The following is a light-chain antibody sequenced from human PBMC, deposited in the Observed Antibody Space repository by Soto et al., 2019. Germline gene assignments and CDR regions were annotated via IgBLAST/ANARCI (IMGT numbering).Light chain of an antibody. J-gene: IGKJ5*01. V-gene: IGKV1-9*01. CDR2: AAS. CDR3: QQVNSYPIT. Sequence: IQLTQSPSFLSASVVDRVTITCRASQGIRSYLAWYQQRPGKAPKLLIYAASTLQSGVPSRFSGSGSGTEFTLTISSLQPEDFATYYCQQVNSYPITFGQGTRLEI. CDR1: QGIRSY.